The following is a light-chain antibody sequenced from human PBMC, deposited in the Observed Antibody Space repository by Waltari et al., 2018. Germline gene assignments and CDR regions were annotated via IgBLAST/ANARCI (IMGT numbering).Light chain of an antibody. CDR1: QSVRGT. J-gene: IGKJ1*01. Sequence: EIVLTQSPGTLSLSPGETATLSCRASQSVRGTLAWYQQKPGQAPRLLIYGASSRATGIPDRFSGSGSGTDFSLTISRLEPEDFAVYYCQHYVRLSVTFGQGTRVEIK. CDR2: GAS. V-gene: IGKV3-20*01. CDR3: QHYVRLSVT.